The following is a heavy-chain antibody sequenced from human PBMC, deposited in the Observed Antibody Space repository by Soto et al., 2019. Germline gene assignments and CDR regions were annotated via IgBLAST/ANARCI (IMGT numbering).Heavy chain of an antibody. D-gene: IGHD3-9*01. Sequence: ASVKVSCKASGYTLTDLSMHWVRQAPGKGLEWVGCFDPEDGEAIYAQKFQGRVTMTEDTSTDTAYMELSSLRSDDTAVYYCATDLRDILSGYYSKAYVAFDIWGQGTMVTVSS. V-gene: IGHV1-24*01. CDR3: ATDLRDILSGYYSKAYVAFDI. J-gene: IGHJ3*02. CDR1: GYTLTDLS. CDR2: FDPEDGEA.